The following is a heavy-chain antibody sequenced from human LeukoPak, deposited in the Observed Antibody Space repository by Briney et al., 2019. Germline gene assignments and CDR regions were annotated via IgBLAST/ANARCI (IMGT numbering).Heavy chain of an antibody. CDR2: INHSGST. V-gene: IGHV4-34*01. J-gene: IGHJ4*02. CDR1: GGSFSGYY. CDR3: AKAEDFWSGYGY. Sequence: SETLSLTCAVYGGSFSGYYWSWIRQPPGKGLEWIGEINHSGSTNYNPSLKSRVTISVDTSKNQFSLKLSSVTAADTAVYYCAKAEDFWSGYGYWGQGTLVTVSS. D-gene: IGHD3-3*01.